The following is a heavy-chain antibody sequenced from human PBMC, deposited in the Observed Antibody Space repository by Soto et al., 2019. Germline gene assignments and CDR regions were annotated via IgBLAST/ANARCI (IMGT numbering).Heavy chain of an antibody. CDR2: ISPSGTT. V-gene: IGHV4-34*01. D-gene: IGHD1-1*01. J-gene: IGHJ4*02. CDR1: GGSFSDNY. CDR3: VTSLWCGRQPEI. Sequence: QVQLQQWGAGLLKPSETLSLTCAVYGGSFSDNYWTWFRQPPGKGLEWIGEISPSGTTKYIPSLKSRVSISADTSKKQCALKGTSVTAADAAVYYCVTSLWCGRQPEIWGQGTLVTVSS.